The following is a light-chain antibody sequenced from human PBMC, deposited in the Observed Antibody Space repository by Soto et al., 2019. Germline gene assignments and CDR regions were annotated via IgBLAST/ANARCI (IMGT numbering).Light chain of an antibody. Sequence: IQLTQSPSSLSASVGDRVTISCRASQGIANFLAWYQQKPGKAPKLLIYGASTLQSGVPSRFSGSGSRTDFTLTISSLQPEDYANYYCQQLNSFPIPFVPGTKVDIK. V-gene: IGKV1-9*01. CDR3: QQLNSFPIP. J-gene: IGKJ3*01. CDR2: GAS. CDR1: QGIANF.